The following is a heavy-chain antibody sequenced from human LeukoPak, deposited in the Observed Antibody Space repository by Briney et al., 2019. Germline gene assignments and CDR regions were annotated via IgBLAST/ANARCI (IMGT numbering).Heavy chain of an antibody. J-gene: IGHJ5*02. CDR1: GFTFSIYA. CDR2: ISGNGGRT. V-gene: IGHV3-23*01. Sequence: GGSLRLSCAASGFTFSIYAMSWVRQAPGKGLECVSVISGNGGRTYYADSVKGRFTISRDNSKNTLYLQMNSLRAEDTAVYYCAKVRDLDTVLGRFDNWGQGTLVTVSS. D-gene: IGHD5-18*01. CDR3: AKVRDLDTVLGRFDN.